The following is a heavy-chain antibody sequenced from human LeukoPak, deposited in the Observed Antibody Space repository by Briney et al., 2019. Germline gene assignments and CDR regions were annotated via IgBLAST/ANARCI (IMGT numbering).Heavy chain of an antibody. CDR3: VTMVRGVNFY. D-gene: IGHD3-10*01. CDR2: ISYDGSNK. V-gene: IGHV3-30*03. J-gene: IGHJ4*02. Sequence: GGSLRLPCAASGFTFSSYGMHWVRQAPGKGLEWVAVISYDGSNKYYADSVKGRFTISRDNSKNTLYLQMNSLRAEDTAVYYCVTMVRGVNFYWGQGTLVTVSS. CDR1: GFTFSSYG.